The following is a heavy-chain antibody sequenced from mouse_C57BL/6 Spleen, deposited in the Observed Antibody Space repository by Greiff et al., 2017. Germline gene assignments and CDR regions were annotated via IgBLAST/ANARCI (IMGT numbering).Heavy chain of an antibody. Sequence: DVHLVESGPGLVKPSQSLSLTCSVTGYSITSGYYWNWIRQFPGNKLEWMGYISYDGSNNYNPSLKNRISITRDTSKNQFFLKLNSVTTEDTATYYCAMIYYDYDVGYYAMDYWGQGTSVTVSS. J-gene: IGHJ4*01. CDR2: ISYDGSN. CDR1: GYSITSGYY. D-gene: IGHD2-4*01. CDR3: AMIYYDYDVGYYAMDY. V-gene: IGHV3-6*01.